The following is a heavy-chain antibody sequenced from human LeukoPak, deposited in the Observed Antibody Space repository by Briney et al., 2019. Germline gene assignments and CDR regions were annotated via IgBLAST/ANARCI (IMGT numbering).Heavy chain of an antibody. CDR2: IIPIFGTA. CDR1: GGTFSSYA. Sequence: RASVKVSCKASGGTFSSYAIRWVGQAPGQGLEWMGGIIPIFGTANYAQKFQGRVTITTDESTSTAYMELSSLRSEDTPVYYCARDSLYGSGARTPDYWGQGTLVTVSS. J-gene: IGHJ4*02. D-gene: IGHD3-10*01. CDR3: ARDSLYGSGARTPDY. V-gene: IGHV1-69*05.